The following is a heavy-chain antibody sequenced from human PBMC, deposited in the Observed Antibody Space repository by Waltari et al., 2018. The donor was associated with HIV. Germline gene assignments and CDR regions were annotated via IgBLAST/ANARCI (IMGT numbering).Heavy chain of an antibody. CDR1: GYSISSGYY. V-gene: IGHV4-38-2*01. J-gene: IGHJ4*02. CDR2: IHHSGST. CDR3: ARGTLNGYGDFAIDY. D-gene: IGHD3-10*01. Sequence: QVQLQESGPGLVKPSETLSLTCAVSGYSISSGYYWGWIRQSPGKGLEWIGNIHHSGSTYYNPSLKSRVTISIDTSKNQFSLRLSSVTAADTAVFYCARGTLNGYGDFAIDYWGQGTLVTVSS.